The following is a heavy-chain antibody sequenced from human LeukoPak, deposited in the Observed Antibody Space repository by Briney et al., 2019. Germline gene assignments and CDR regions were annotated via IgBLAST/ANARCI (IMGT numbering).Heavy chain of an antibody. Sequence: GGSLRLSCAVSGFSFSSYAMSWVRQAPGKGLEWVSAISGSGGSAYYADSVKGRFTISRDNSKNTLYLQMNSLRAEDTAVYYCAKHLGNIVVVVAALRTFDYWGQGTLVTVSS. D-gene: IGHD2-15*01. V-gene: IGHV3-23*01. CDR3: AKHLGNIVVVVAALRTFDY. CDR1: GFSFSSYA. CDR2: ISGSGGSA. J-gene: IGHJ4*02.